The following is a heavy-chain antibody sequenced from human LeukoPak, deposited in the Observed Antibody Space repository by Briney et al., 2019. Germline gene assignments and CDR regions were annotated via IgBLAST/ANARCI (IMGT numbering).Heavy chain of an antibody. CDR3: ARAGGYDLNWFDP. J-gene: IGHJ5*02. Sequence: SVKVSCKASGGTFSSYAISWVRQAPGQGLEWMGGIIPIFGTANYAQKFQGRVTITTNESTSTAYMELSSLRSEDAAVYYCARAGGYDLNWFDPWGQGTLVTVSS. V-gene: IGHV1-69*05. CDR2: IIPIFGTA. D-gene: IGHD5-12*01. CDR1: GGTFSSYA.